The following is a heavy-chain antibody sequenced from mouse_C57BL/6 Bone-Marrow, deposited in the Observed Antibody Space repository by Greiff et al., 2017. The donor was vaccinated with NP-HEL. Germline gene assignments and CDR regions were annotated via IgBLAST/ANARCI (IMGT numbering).Heavy chain of an antibody. Sequence: QVQLQQPGAELVMPGASVKLSCKASGYTFTSYWMHWVKQRPGQGLEWIGEIDPSDSYTNYNQKFKGKSTLTVDKSSSTAYMQLSSLTSEDSAVYDCARDGYDGEAWFAYWGQGTLVTVSA. D-gene: IGHD2-2*01. CDR3: ARDGYDGEAWFAY. CDR1: GYTFTSYW. CDR2: IDPSDSYT. J-gene: IGHJ3*01. V-gene: IGHV1-69*01.